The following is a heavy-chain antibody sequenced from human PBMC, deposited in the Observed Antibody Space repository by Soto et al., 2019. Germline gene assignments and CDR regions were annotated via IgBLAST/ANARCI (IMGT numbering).Heavy chain of an antibody. V-gene: IGHV3-23*01. CDR3: ATPRIVAVPAAIGSMDV. D-gene: IGHD2-2*02. J-gene: IGHJ6*02. CDR2: ISGSGGST. Sequence: GGSLRLSCAASGFTFSSYAMSWVRQAPGKGLEWVSAISGSGGSTYYADSVKGRFTISRDNSKNTQYLQMNSLRAEDTAVYYCATPRIVAVPAAIGSMDVWGQGTTVTVSS. CDR1: GFTFSSYA.